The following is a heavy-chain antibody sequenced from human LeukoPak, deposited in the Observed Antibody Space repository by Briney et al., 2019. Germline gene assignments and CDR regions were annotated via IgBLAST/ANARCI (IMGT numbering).Heavy chain of an antibody. V-gene: IGHV4-34*01. CDR3: ARSSGGTGWPTYKYYYYMDV. CDR1: GGSITTYY. J-gene: IGHJ6*03. Sequence: SETLSLTCSVSGGSITTYYWSWIRQPPGKGLEWIGEINHSGSTNYNPSLKGRVTISVDTSKNQFSLKLSSVTAADTAVYYCARSSGGTGWPTYKYYYYMDVWGKGTTVTISS. D-gene: IGHD2-8*02. CDR2: INHSGST.